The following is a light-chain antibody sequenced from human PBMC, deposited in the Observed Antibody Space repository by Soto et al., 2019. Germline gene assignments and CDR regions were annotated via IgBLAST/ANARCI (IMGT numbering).Light chain of an antibody. Sequence: QSALTQPASVSGSPGQSITISCTGTSSDVGGYNSVSWFQQHPSKAPKLIIYEVSHRPSGVSIRFSGSKSGNTASLTISGLQAEDEADYNCNSYRHSTTLVFGTGTKLTVL. CDR3: NSYRHSTTLV. V-gene: IGLV2-14*01. J-gene: IGLJ1*01. CDR1: SSDVGGYNS. CDR2: EVS.